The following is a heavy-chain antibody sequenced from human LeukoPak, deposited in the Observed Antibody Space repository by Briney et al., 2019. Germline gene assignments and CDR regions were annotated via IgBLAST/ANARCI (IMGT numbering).Heavy chain of an antibody. CDR3: ARVGYCSSTSCYAGKSFDY. CDR2: ISGSGGST. J-gene: IGHJ4*02. V-gene: IGHV3-23*01. D-gene: IGHD2-2*01. Sequence: GGSLRLSCAASGFTFSSYAMSWVRQAPGKGLEWVSAISGSGGSTYYADSVKGRFTISRDNSKNTLYLQMNSLRAEDAAVYYCARVGYCSSTSCYAGKSFDYWGQGTLVTVSS. CDR1: GFTFSSYA.